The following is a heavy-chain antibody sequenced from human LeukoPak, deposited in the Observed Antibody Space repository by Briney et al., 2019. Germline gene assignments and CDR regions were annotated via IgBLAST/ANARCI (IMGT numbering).Heavy chain of an antibody. CDR1: GYTFTSYY. D-gene: IGHD6-19*01. CDR3: ARESSEKYYFDF. Sequence: ASVKVSCKAWGYTFTSYYMHWVRQAPGQGPEWMGMIKPGDGGTWNAPEFQDRVTMTRDTSTNTIYMELRSLTSEDTAVYHCARESSEKYYFDFWGQGTLVTVSS. V-gene: IGHV1-46*01. J-gene: IGHJ4*02. CDR2: IKPGDGGT.